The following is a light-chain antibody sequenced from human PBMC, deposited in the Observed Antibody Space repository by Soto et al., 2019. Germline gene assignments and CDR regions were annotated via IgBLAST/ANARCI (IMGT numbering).Light chain of an antibody. CDR3: GTWDSSLSAVV. CDR2: GNT. J-gene: IGLJ2*01. CDR1: NSNIGAGYD. Sequence: QSVLTQPPSVSGAPGQRVTISCTGSNSNIGAGYDVHWYQQLPGTAPKLLIYGNTNRPSGVPDRFSGSKSGTSATLGITGLQTGDEADYYCGTWDSSLSAVVFGGGTKLTVL. V-gene: IGLV1-40*01.